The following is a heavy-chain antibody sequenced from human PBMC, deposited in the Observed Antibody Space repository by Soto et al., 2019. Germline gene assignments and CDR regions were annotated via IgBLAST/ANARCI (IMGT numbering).Heavy chain of an antibody. CDR3: ASQSYCGGDCLAWFDP. V-gene: IGHV1-8*01. Sequence: QVQLVQSGAEVKKPGASVKVSCKASGYTFTNYDINWVRRATGQGLEWMGWVNPNSGNTGNAQKFQGRLTMTRNTAISTAYMELSSLTSEDTAVYYCASQSYCGGDCLAWFDPWGQGTLVTVSS. D-gene: IGHD2-21*02. CDR1: GYTFTNYD. J-gene: IGHJ5*02. CDR2: VNPNSGNT.